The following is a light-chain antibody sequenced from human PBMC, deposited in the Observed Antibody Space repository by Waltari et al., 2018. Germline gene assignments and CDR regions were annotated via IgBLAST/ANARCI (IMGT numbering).Light chain of an antibody. V-gene: IGKV1-5*03. CDR1: QSISSW. Sequence: DIQMTQSPSTLSASVGDRVTITCRASQSISSWLAWYQQKPGKAPKLLIYKASSSESGVPSRFSGSGSGTEFTLTISSLQPDDFATYYCQQYNSYLGTFGQGTKVEIK. J-gene: IGKJ1*01. CDR3: QQYNSYLGT. CDR2: KAS.